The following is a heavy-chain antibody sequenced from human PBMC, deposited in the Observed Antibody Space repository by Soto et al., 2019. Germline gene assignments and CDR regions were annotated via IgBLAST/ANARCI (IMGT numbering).Heavy chain of an antibody. Sequence: EASVKVSCKASGGTLGSYASRWVRQAPGQGLEWMGGIIPIFGTANYAQKFQGRVTITADKSTSTAYMELSSLRSEDTAVYYCAREGSYSSPDNWFDPWGQGTLVTVSS. CDR2: IIPIFGTA. J-gene: IGHJ5*02. CDR3: AREGSYSSPDNWFDP. CDR1: GGTLGSYA. V-gene: IGHV1-69*06. D-gene: IGHD6-13*01.